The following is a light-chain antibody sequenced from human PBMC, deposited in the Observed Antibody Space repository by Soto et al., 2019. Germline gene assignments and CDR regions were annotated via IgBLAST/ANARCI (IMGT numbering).Light chain of an antibody. CDR2: DAS. V-gene: IGKV3-11*01. J-gene: IGKJ4*01. Sequence: EIVLTQSPVTLSLSPGERATLSCRASQSINNYLAWYQQKPGQPPRLLIYDASNRATAIPVRFSGSGSGTDFTLTLSRLEAEDSGVYYWQYRGIWPPGATFGGGTKVEIK. CDR1: QSINNY. CDR3: QYRGIWPPGAT.